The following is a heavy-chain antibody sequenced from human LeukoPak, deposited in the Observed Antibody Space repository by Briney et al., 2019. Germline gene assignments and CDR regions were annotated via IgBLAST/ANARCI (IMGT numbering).Heavy chain of an antibody. V-gene: IGHV4-30-2*01. CDR2: ISQSGTT. CDR3: ARGHSVDIVATGDY. Sequence: PSQTLSLTCTVSGSSISSGAYYWSWIRQPPGEGLEWIGYISQSGTTYYNSSLKSRVTISVDRSKNQFSLKLSSVTAADTAVYYCARGHSVDIVATGDYWGQGTLVTVSS. D-gene: IGHD5-12*01. J-gene: IGHJ4*02. CDR1: GSSISSGAYY.